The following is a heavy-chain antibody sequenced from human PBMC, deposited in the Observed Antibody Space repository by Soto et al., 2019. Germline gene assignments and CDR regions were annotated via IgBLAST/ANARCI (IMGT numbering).Heavy chain of an antibody. CDR2: ISDSGDRT. V-gene: IGHV3-23*01. CDR1: GFTLSRSA. D-gene: IGHD3-16*02. CDR3: AKDRGIIVKAGDAFDV. Sequence: GSLRLSCASSGFTLSRSAVNWVLQAPWKGLEWVSYISDSGDRTYYADSVKGRFTISRDRSKNTVSLQMDSLRAEDTAVYYCAKDRGIIVKAGDAFDVWGQGTKVTVSS. J-gene: IGHJ3*01.